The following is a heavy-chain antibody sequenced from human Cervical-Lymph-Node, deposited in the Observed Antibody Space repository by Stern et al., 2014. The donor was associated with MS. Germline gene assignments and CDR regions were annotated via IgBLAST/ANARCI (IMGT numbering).Heavy chain of an antibody. Sequence: QLVQSGAEVKKPGASVKVSCKASGYTFPSYYMHWVRQAPGQGLEWMGRINPSGGSTSYAQKFQGRVTMTRDTSTSKVYMELSSLRSEDTAVYYCAREVAGHRLGMMDVWGQGTTVTVSS. J-gene: IGHJ6*02. V-gene: IGHV1-46*01. CDR3: AREVAGHRLGMMDV. CDR1: GYTFPSYY. CDR2: INPSGGST. D-gene: IGHD6-19*01.